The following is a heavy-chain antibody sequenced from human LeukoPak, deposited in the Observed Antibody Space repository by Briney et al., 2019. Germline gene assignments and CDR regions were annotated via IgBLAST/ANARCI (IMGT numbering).Heavy chain of an antibody. J-gene: IGHJ4*02. CDR3: ARDKTQYGDYVGY. Sequence: GASVTVSCKASGYTFTSYAMHWVRQAPGQRLEWMGWINAGNGNTKYSQKFQGRVTITRDTSASTAYMELSSLRSEDTAVYYCARDKTQYGDYVGYWGQGTLVTVSS. V-gene: IGHV1-3*01. D-gene: IGHD4-17*01. CDR2: INAGNGNT. CDR1: GYTFTSYA.